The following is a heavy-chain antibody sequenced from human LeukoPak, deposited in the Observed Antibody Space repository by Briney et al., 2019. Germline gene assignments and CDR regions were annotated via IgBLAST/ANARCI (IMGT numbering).Heavy chain of an antibody. CDR3: ARGRAGYCSGGSCPYYFDY. Sequence: ASVKVSCKASGYTFTGYYMHWVRQAPGQGLEWIGWINPNSGGTNYAQKFQGRVTMTRDTSISTAYMELSRLRSDDTAVYYCARGRAGYCSGGSCPYYFDYWGQGTLVTVSS. J-gene: IGHJ4*02. CDR1: GYTFTGYY. D-gene: IGHD2-15*01. V-gene: IGHV1-2*02. CDR2: INPNSGGT.